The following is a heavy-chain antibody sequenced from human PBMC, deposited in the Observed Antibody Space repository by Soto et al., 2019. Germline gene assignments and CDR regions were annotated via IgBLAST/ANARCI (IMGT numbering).Heavy chain of an antibody. CDR2: IYYSGST. D-gene: IGHD2-15*01. Sequence: SETLSLTCTVSGGSISSYYWSWIRQPPGKGLEWIGYIYYSGSTNYNPSLKSRVTISVDTSKNQFSLKLSSVTAADTAVYYCVRRGRGSCYDYWGQGTLVTVSS. CDR3: VRRGRGSCYDY. J-gene: IGHJ4*02. V-gene: IGHV4-59*08. CDR1: GGSISSYY.